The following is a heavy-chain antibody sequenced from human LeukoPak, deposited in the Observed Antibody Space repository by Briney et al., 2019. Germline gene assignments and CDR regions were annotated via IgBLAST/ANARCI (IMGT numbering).Heavy chain of an antibody. V-gene: IGHV3-23*01. J-gene: IGHJ4*02. CDR1: GFTFSTYA. CDR2: ISSSGGTT. CDR3: AKDRNGWPTNFDS. D-gene: IGHD6-19*01. Sequence: GVSLRLSCAASGFTFSTYAVNWVRQAPGKGLEGVSAISSSGGTTYYADYVKGRFSISRDNSKTTLYLQMNSLRAEDTAVYYCAKDRNGWPTNFDSWGQGTLVTVSA.